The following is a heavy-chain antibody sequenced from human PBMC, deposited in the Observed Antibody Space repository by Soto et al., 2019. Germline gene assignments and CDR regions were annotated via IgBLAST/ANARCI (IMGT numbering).Heavy chain of an antibody. CDR3: AKDPYSSGRYDAFDI. D-gene: IGHD6-19*01. V-gene: IGHV3-23*01. J-gene: IGHJ3*02. CDR1: GFTFSSYA. CDR2: ISGSGGST. Sequence: PGGALRLSCADSGFTFSSYAMSWVRQAPGKGLEWVSAISGSGGSTYYADSVKGRFTISRDNSKNSLYLQMNSLRAEDTAVYYCAKDPYSSGRYDAFDIWGQGTMVTVSS.